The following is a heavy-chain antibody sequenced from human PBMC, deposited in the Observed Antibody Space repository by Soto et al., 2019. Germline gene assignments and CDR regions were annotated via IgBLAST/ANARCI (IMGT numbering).Heavy chain of an antibody. CDR3: TRDGDGRMTTNPYYYYGMDV. V-gene: IGHV4-59*01. J-gene: IGHJ6*02. CDR2: VYYSGGA. D-gene: IGHD2-21*02. Sequence: SETLSLTCTVSGGSISGYYWSWIRQHPGKGLEWIGNVYYSGGAKYNPSVKRRVSTSVDTSKNQFSLNLSSVTAADTAVYYCTRDGDGRMTTNPYYYYGMDVWGPGITVTVSS. CDR1: GGSISGYY.